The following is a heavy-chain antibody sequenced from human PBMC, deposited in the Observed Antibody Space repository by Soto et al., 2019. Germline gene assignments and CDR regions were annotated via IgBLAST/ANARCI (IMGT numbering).Heavy chain of an antibody. CDR2: INHSGST. CDR1: GGSFSGYY. J-gene: IGHJ4*02. D-gene: IGHD6-6*01. Sequence: QVQLQQWGAGLLKPSETLSLTCAVYGGSFSGYYWSWIRQPPGKGLEWIGEINHSGSTNYNPSLKSRVTISVDTSKNQFSLKLSSVTAADTAVYYCASSAEYSSSSLSPYFDYWGQGTLVTVSS. V-gene: IGHV4-34*01. CDR3: ASSAEYSSSSLSPYFDY.